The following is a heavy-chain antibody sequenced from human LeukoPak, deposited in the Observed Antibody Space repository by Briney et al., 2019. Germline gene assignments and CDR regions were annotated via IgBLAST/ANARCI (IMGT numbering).Heavy chain of an antibody. Sequence: GGSLRLSCAASGFTFDDYGMSWVRQAPGKGPERVSGINWNGGSTGYADSVKGRFTISRDNAKNSLYLQMNSLRAEDTALYYCARDLSSWYRSWFDPWGQGTLVTVSS. D-gene: IGHD6-13*01. CDR2: INWNGGST. CDR3: ARDLSSWYRSWFDP. V-gene: IGHV3-20*04. J-gene: IGHJ5*02. CDR1: GFTFDDYG.